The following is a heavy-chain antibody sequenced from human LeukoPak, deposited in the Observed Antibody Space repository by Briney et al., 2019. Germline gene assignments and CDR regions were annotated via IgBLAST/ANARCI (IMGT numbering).Heavy chain of an antibody. CDR2: SIPIFGTA. D-gene: IGHD3-9*01. V-gene: IGHV1-69*13. CDR3: ARETQVLRYFGV. Sequence: SVTVSCTSSGGTXSIYAISWVRQAPGQGLEWMGGSIPIFGTANYAQKFQGRVTITADESTSTAYMELSSLRSEDTAVYYCARETQVLRYFGVWGQGTTVTVSS. J-gene: IGHJ6*02. CDR1: GGTXSIYA.